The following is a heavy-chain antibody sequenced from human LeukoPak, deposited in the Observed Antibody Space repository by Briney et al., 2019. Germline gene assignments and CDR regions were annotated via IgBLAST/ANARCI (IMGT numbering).Heavy chain of an antibody. J-gene: IGHJ4*02. CDR3: ARLGSDWFDLDY. CDR1: AYTFTSYD. CDR2: ISAYNGNT. V-gene: IGHV1-18*01. Sequence: ASVKVSCKPSAYTFTSYDISWVRQAPGQGLEWMGWISAYNGNTNYAQKLQCRVTMTTDTTTSTAYMELRGLRSDDTAVYYCARLGSDWFDLDYWGQGTLVTVSS. D-gene: IGHD3/OR15-3a*01.